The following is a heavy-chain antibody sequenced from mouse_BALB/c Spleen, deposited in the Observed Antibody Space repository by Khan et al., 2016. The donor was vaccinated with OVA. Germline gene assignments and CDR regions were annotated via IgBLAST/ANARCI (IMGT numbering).Heavy chain of an antibody. J-gene: IGHJ3*01. CDR1: GFNIKDTY. Sequence: VQLKESGADLVKPGASVKLSCTASGFNIKDTYMHWVKQRPEQGLEWIGRIDPANGNTKYDPKFQDKATITADTSSNTAYLQLSSLTSEDTAVYYCARDYWDVFAYWGHGTLVTVSA. CDR2: IDPANGNT. CDR3: ARDYWDVFAY. D-gene: IGHD4-1*01. V-gene: IGHV14-3*02.